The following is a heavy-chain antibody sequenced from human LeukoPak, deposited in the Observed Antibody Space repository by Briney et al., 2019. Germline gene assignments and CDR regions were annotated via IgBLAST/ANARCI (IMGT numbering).Heavy chain of an antibody. CDR1: GFTFSSYA. Sequence: GGSLRLSCSASGFTFSSYAMHWVRQAPGKGLEYVSAISSNGGSTYYADSVKGRFTISRDNSKNTLYLQMNSLRAEDTAVYYCAKTALHTAMVTYGMDVWGQGTTVTVSS. J-gene: IGHJ6*02. CDR2: ISSNGGST. CDR3: AKTALHTAMVTYGMDV. V-gene: IGHV3-64*04. D-gene: IGHD5-18*01.